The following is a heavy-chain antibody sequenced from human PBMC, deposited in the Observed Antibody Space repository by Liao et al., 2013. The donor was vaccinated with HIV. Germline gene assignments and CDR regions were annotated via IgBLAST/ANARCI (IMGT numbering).Heavy chain of an antibody. CDR1: GGFISSYY. CDR2: VYTSGST. D-gene: IGHD3-22*01. J-gene: IGHJ4*02. Sequence: QVQLQESGPGLVKPSETLSLTCTVSGGFISSYYWSWIRQPAGKGLEWIGRVYTSGSTNYNPSLKSRVTMSVDTSKNQFSLKLSSVTAADTAVYYCAREKETPYYYDSSGYYSFDYWGQGTLVTVSS. V-gene: IGHV4-4*07. CDR3: AREKETPYYYDSSGYYSFDY.